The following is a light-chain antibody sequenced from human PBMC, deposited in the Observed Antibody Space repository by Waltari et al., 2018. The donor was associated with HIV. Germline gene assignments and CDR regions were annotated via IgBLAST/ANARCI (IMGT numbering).Light chain of an antibody. CDR2: DAS. CDR1: QDISKY. Sequence: IQMTQSPSFMSASVADRVTITCQASQDISKYLNWYQQKPGKAPKLLIYDASNLETGVPSRFSGSGSGTDFTFTSSSLQPEDIATYYCQQYDNLPSYTFGQGTKLEIK. J-gene: IGKJ2*01. V-gene: IGKV1-33*01. CDR3: QQYDNLPSYT.